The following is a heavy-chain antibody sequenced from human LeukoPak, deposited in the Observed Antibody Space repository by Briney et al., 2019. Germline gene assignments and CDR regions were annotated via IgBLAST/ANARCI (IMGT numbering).Heavy chain of an antibody. CDR3: ARAPYYYDSSGQLDY. CDR2: IYYSGST. J-gene: IGHJ4*02. Sequence: SETLSLTCTVSGGSISSSSYYWGWIRQPPGKGLEWIGSIYYSGSTYYNPSLKSRVTISVDTSKNQFSLKLSSVTAADTAVYYCARAPYYYDSSGQLDYWGQGTLVTVSS. CDR1: GGSISSSSYY. V-gene: IGHV4-39*07. D-gene: IGHD3-22*01.